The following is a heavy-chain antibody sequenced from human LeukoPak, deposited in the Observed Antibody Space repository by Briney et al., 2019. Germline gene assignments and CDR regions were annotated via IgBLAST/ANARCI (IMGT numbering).Heavy chain of an antibody. CDR2: IRYDGSNK. D-gene: IGHD2-2*01. CDR1: GFTFSSYG. CDR3: AKDRESYYCSSTNCYLDY. V-gene: IGHV3-30*02. Sequence: GGSLRLSCAASGFTFSSYGMHWVRQAPGKGLEWMAFIRYDGSNKYYADSVKGRFTISRDNSKNTLYLQMNSLRAEDTAVYYCAKDRESYYCSSTNCYLDYWGQGTLVTVSS. J-gene: IGHJ4*02.